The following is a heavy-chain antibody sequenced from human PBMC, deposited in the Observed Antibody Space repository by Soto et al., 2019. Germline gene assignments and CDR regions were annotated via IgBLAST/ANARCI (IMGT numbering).Heavy chain of an antibody. D-gene: IGHD2-2*03. CDR1: GGSIRSYY. J-gene: IGHJ4*02. V-gene: IGHV4-59*01. CDR3: AREGNLGRWIQPLDS. CDR2: IYYSGST. Sequence: SETLSLTCTVSGGSIRSYYWSWIRQPPGKGLEWIGYIYYSGSTNYNPSLKSRVTISVDMSKNQFSLKLSSVTAADTAVYFCAREGNLGRWIQPLDSWGQGTLVTVSS.